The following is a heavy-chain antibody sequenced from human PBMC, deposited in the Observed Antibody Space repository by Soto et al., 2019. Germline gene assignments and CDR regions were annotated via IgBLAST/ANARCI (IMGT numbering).Heavy chain of an antibody. CDR1: G. J-gene: IGHJ4*02. D-gene: IGHD2-21*02. CDR2: IYWDDDK. V-gene: IGHV2-5*02. CDR3: ARGGHIAVVTASFGY. Sequence: GVGWIRQPPGKALEWLALIYWDDDKRYSPSLKSRLTIPKDTSKNQVVLTMTNMDPDDTAVYYCARGGHIAVVTASFGYWGQRTLLSVSS.